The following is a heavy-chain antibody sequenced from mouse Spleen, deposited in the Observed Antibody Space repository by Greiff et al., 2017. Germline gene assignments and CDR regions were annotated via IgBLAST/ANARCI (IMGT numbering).Heavy chain of an antibody. CDR3: ARPFYYGNSAWFAY. CDR2: ISSGGGNT. Sequence: EVKLMESGGGLVKLGGSLKLSCAASGFTFSSYAMSWVRQTPEKRLEWVATISSGGGNTYYPDSVKGRFTISRDNAKNTLYLQMSSLKSEDTAMYYCARPFYYGNSAWFAYWGQGTLVTVSA. J-gene: IGHJ3*01. CDR1: GFTFSSYA. V-gene: IGHV5-9*04. D-gene: IGHD2-1*01.